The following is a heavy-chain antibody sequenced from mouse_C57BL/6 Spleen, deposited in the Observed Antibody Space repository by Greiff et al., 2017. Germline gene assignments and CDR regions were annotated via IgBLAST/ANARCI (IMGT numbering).Heavy chain of an antibody. CDR1: GYTFTSYW. D-gene: IGHD2-2*01. CDR3: ARRGVTTGYFDV. J-gene: IGHJ1*03. Sequence: QVQLQQPGAELVRPGSSVKLSCKASGYTFTSYWLHWVKQRPIQGLEWIGNIAPSDSATNYNQKFKDKATLTVDKSSSTAYMQLSSLTSEDSAVYYCARRGVTTGYFDVWGTGTTVTVSS. V-gene: IGHV1-52*01. CDR2: IAPSDSAT.